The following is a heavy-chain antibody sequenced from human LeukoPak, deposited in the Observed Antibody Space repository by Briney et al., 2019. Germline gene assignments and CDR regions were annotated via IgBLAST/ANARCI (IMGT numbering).Heavy chain of an antibody. CDR3: ARDRNFDY. CDR1: GFTFSSYA. J-gene: IGHJ4*02. CDR2: ISYDGSNK. V-gene: IGHV3-30-3*01. Sequence: GRSLRLSCAASGFTFSSYAMHWVRQAPGKGLEWVAVISYDGSNKYYADSVKGRFTISRDNSKNTLYLQMNSLRAEDTAVYYCARDRNFDYWGQGTLVTVSS.